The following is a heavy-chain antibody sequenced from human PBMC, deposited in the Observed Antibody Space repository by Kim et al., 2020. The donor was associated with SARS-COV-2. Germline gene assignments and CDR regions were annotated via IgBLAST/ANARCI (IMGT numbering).Heavy chain of an antibody. D-gene: IGHD5-12*01. Sequence: SETLSLTCTVSGGSMSSTTYYWGWVRQPPGKGLEWIGSIYYSGSTYYNPSLKSRVTISVDTSRNQFSLKLSSVTAADTAEYYCASGGSLKVLVYWGQGTLVTVSS. J-gene: IGHJ4*02. CDR2: IYYSGST. CDR3: ASGGSLKVLVY. V-gene: IGHV4-39*01. CDR1: GGSMSSTTYY.